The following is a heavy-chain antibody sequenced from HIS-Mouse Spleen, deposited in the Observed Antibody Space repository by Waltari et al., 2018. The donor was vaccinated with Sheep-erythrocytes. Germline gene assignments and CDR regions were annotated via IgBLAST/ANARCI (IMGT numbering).Heavy chain of an antibody. J-gene: IGHJ3*02. CDR1: GFTFSSYG. Sequence: QVQLVESGGGVVQPGRSLRLSCAASGFTFSSYGMHWVRQAPGKGLEWVAVISYDGRNKYDADSVKGRFTISRDKSKNTLYLQMNRLRAEDTAVYYWAKGGFGGNSNDAFDIWGQGTMVTVSS. CDR3: AKGGFGGNSNDAFDI. D-gene: IGHD3-16*01. CDR2: ISYDGRNK. V-gene: IGHV3-30*18.